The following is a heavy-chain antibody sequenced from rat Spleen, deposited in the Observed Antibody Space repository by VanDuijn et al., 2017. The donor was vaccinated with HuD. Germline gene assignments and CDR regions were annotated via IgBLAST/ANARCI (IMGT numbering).Heavy chain of an antibody. CDR3: TRDSNNNYGAYWYFDF. CDR2: IWGDGST. V-gene: IGHV2-19*01. Sequence: QVQLKESGPGMVQPSQTLSLTCTVSGFSLTDSSVHWVRQPPGKGLEWMGGIWGDGSTNYNSALKSRLSISRDTPKNQVFLKMNSLQIDDTGTYYCTRDSNNNYGAYWYFDFWGPGTMVTVSS. J-gene: IGHJ1*01. CDR1: GFSLTDSS. D-gene: IGHD1-10*01.